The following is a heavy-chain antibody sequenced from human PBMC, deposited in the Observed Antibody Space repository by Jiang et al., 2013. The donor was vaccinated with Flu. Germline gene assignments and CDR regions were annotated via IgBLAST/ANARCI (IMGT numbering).Heavy chain of an antibody. J-gene: IGHJ4*02. Sequence: SGAEVKKPGSSVKVSCKASGVIFSSYAISWVRQAPGQGLEWMGGIIPVLGLANYAQKFQGRVTITADKSTITAYMVLSSLRSEDTAVYYCARDRGSTGWLEPIDYWGQGTLVTVSS. CDR2: IIPVLGLA. CDR1: GVIFSSYA. D-gene: IGHD2-2*01. CDR3: ARDRGSTGWLEPIDY. V-gene: IGHV1-69*04.